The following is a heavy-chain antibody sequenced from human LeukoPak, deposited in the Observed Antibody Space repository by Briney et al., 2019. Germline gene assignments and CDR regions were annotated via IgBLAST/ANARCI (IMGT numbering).Heavy chain of an antibody. Sequence: GGSLRLSCAASGFTFSSYAMSWVRQAPGKGLEWVSAISGSGGSTYYADSVKGRFTISRGNSKNTLYLQMNSLRAEDTAVYYCAKDSGYSSSWYEDWGQGTLVTVSS. CDR3: AKDSGYSSSWYED. CDR1: GFTFSSYA. D-gene: IGHD6-13*01. CDR2: ISGSGGST. V-gene: IGHV3-23*01. J-gene: IGHJ4*02.